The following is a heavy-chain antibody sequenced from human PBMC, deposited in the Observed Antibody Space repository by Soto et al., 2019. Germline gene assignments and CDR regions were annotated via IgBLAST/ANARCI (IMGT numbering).Heavy chain of an antibody. CDR3: ARDTRPVLRYFDWLLTRFDP. CDR2: INSDGSST. CDR1: GFTFSSYW. Sequence: EVQLVESGGGLVQPGGSLRLSCAASGFTFSSYWMHWVRQAPGKGLVWVSRINSDGSSTSYADSVKGRFTISRDNAKNTLYLQMNSLRAEDTAVYYCARDTRPVLRYFDWLLTRFDPWGQGTLVTVYS. J-gene: IGHJ5*02. D-gene: IGHD3-9*01. V-gene: IGHV3-74*01.